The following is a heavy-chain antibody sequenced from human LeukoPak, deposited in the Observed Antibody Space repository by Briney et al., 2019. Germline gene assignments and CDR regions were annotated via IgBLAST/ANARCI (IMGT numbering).Heavy chain of an antibody. Sequence: SETLSLTCAVSGYSISNGYYWGWIRQPPGKGLEWTGSIYHSGSTYYNPSLKSRVTISVDTSKNQFSLKLSSVTAADTAVYYCARVGYYYGSGSYYNWFDPWGQGTLVTVSS. V-gene: IGHV4-38-2*01. CDR3: ARVGYYYGSGSYYNWFDP. CDR1: GYSISNGYY. CDR2: IYHSGST. J-gene: IGHJ5*02. D-gene: IGHD3-10*01.